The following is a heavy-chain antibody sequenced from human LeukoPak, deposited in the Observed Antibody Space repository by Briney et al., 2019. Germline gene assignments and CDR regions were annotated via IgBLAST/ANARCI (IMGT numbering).Heavy chain of an antibody. CDR1: GFTFSSYN. CDR2: ISSSSSYI. J-gene: IGHJ3*02. D-gene: IGHD1-20*01. Sequence: TPGGSLRLSYAASGFTFSSYNMNWVRQAPGKGLEWVSFISSSSSYIYYADSVKGRFTISRDNAKNSLYLQMNNLRAEDTAVYYCARGGYNWNDVGAFDIWGQGTMVTVSS. CDR3: ARGGYNWNDVGAFDI. V-gene: IGHV3-21*01.